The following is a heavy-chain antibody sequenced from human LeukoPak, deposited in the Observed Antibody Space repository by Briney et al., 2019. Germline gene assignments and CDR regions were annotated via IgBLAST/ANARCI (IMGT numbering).Heavy chain of an antibody. CDR3: VRDKRFGDVRIRAFDI. CDR1: GFTFSSYE. Sequence: GGSLRLSCAASGFTFSSYEMDWVRQAPGKGLEWVSYISHTGSTIYCAESVKGRFTISRDNAKNSLYLQMNSLRAEDTAVYYCVRDKRFGDVRIRAFDIWGQGTMVTVSS. D-gene: IGHD3-10*01. J-gene: IGHJ3*02. V-gene: IGHV3-48*03. CDR2: ISHTGSTI.